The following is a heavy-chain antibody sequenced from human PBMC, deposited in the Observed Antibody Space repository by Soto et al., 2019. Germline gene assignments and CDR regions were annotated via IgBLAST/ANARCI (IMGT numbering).Heavy chain of an antibody. Sequence: GGSLRLSCAASGFTFSSYSMNLVRQAPGKGLEWVSSISSSSSYIYYADSVKGRFTISRDNAKNSLYLQMNSLRAEDTAVYYCARDLYCSSTSCYLAYYYYGMDVWGQGTTVTVSS. D-gene: IGHD2-2*01. CDR1: GFTFSSYS. CDR2: ISSSSSYI. V-gene: IGHV3-21*01. J-gene: IGHJ6*02. CDR3: ARDLYCSSTSCYLAYYYYGMDV.